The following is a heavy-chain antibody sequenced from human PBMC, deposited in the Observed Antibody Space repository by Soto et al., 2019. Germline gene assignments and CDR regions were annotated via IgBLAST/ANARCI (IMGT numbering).Heavy chain of an antibody. D-gene: IGHD6-19*01. CDR3: ARRRGGFGGGWTPPGFDY. CDR1: GFSLNTGGVG. J-gene: IGHJ4*02. CDR2: IYWDDDK. V-gene: IGHV2-5*02. Sequence: QITLKASGPALVKPTQTLTLTCSFSGFSLNTGGVGVGWIRQAPGKALEGLAVIYWDDDKSLSPSLRDRLTITRDTSEHQVVLTVTSMDPVDTATYDCARRRGGFGGGWTPPGFDYWGQGTLVTVSS.